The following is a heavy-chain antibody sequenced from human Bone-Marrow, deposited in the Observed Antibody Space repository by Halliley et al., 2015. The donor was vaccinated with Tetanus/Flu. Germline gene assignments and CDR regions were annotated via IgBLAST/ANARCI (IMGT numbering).Heavy chain of an antibody. J-gene: IGHJ4*02. CDR2: INTEGAT. V-gene: IGHV3-53*01. CDR3: VKAMGTQRSFES. D-gene: IGHD5-18*01. CDR1: GFSVRTNY. Sequence: QLVQSGGGLIQPGESLRLSCEASGFSVRTNYMNWVRQAPGKGLEWVSFINTEGATHYTDSVKGRFTISRDNGKNTLYLQMNSLRADDTALYYCVKAMGTQRSFESWGQGTLVTVSS.